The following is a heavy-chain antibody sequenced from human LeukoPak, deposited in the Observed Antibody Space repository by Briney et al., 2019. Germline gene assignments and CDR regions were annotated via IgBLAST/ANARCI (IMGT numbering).Heavy chain of an antibody. D-gene: IGHD3-9*01. CDR2: ISWNSGSI. Sequence: PGGSLRLSCAASGFTFDDYAMHWVRQAPGKGLEWVSGISWNSGSIGYADSVKGRFTISRDNAKNSLYLQMNSLRAEDTALYYCAKDGGRYFDLLFYFDYWGQGTLVTVSP. CDR1: GFTFDDYA. CDR3: AKDGGRYFDLLFYFDY. J-gene: IGHJ4*02. V-gene: IGHV3-9*01.